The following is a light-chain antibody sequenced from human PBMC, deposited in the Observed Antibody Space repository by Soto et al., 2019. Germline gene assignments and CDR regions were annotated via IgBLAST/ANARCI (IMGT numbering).Light chain of an antibody. J-gene: IGLJ2*01. V-gene: IGLV1-47*01. CDR3: AAWDDSLSGRV. CDR1: SSNIGSNY. Sequence: QSVLTQPPSASGTPGQRVTISCSGSSSNIGSNYVYWYQQLQGPAPKVLIYRNNQRPSGVPDRFSGSKSGTSASLDISGLRSEDEADYYCAAWDDSLSGRVFGGGTKLTVL. CDR2: RNN.